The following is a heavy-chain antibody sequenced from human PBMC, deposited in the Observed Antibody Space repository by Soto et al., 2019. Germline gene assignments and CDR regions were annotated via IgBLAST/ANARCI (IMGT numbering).Heavy chain of an antibody. Sequence: SLRLSCAASGFTFSSYGMHWVRQAPGKGLEWVAVISYDGSNKYYADSVKGRFTISRDNSKNTLYLQMNSLRAEDTAIYYCARGISHNYGWFDPWGQGTQVTVSS. J-gene: IGHJ5*02. V-gene: IGHV3-30*03. CDR1: GFTFSSYG. D-gene: IGHD4-17*01. CDR2: ISYDGSNK. CDR3: ARGISHNYGWFDP.